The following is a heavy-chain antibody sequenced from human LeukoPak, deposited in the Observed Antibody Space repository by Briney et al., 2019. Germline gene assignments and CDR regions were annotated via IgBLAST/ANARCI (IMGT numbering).Heavy chain of an antibody. CDR2: IKTNAEGGTL. CDR3: ITGIDDEGGY. D-gene: IGHD3-3*02. CDR1: GFGFSNYA. Sequence: PGGSLRLSCAASGFGFSNYAMSWVRQAPGKGLEWVGRIKTNAEGGTLDYTAPVKGRFTISRDDSKNTLYLQMDSLEVEDTGMYYCITGIDDEGGYWGQGTLVTVSS. V-gene: IGHV3-15*01. J-gene: IGHJ4*02.